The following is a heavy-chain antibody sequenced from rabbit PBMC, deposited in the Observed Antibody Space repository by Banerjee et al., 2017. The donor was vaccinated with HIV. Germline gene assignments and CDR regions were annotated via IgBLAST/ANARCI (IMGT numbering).Heavy chain of an antibody. CDR2: IEGGSSSFT. CDR3: ARDLTGVIGWNFKL. CDR1: GFSFSERDV. J-gene: IGHJ4*01. D-gene: IGHD1-1*01. Sequence: QEQLVESGGGLVKPEGSLTLTCKASGFSFSERDVMCWVRQAPEKGLEWIACIEGGSSSFTYFASWAKGRFTISKTSSTTVTLQMTSLTAADTATYFCARDLTGVIGWNFKLWGQGTLVTVS. V-gene: IGHV1S45*01.